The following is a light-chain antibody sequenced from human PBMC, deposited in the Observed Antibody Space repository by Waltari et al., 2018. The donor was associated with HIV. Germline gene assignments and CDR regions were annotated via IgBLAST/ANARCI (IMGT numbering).Light chain of an antibody. J-gene: IGKJ5*01. CDR2: DAS. CDR1: QGVRNY. CDR3: QQRSNWIT. V-gene: IGKV3-11*01. Sequence: VLTQSPATLSLSPGARATLSCSTSQGVRNYFAWLQQKPGQPPRLLNYDASNRATSVADRCSGSGSRTDITLTISNLEPEDFAVYYCQQRSNWITFGQGTRLEIK.